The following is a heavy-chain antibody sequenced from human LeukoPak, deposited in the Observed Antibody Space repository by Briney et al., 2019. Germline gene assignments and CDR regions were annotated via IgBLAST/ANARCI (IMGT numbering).Heavy chain of an antibody. CDR2: INHSGST. J-gene: IGHJ5*02. CDR3: ARGPITIFGVVIRSPKSTWFDP. CDR1: GGSFSGYY. Sequence: PSETLSLTCAVYGGSFSGYYGSWIRQPPGKGLEWIGEINHSGSTNYNPSLKSRVTISVDTSKNQFSLKLSSVTAADTAVYYCARGPITIFGVVIRSPKSTWFDPWRQGTLVTVSS. V-gene: IGHV4-34*01. D-gene: IGHD3-3*01.